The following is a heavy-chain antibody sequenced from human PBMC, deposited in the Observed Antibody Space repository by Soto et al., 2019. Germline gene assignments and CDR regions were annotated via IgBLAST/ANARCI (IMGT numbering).Heavy chain of an antibody. CDR3: ARLEGRAVAFYGMDV. D-gene: IGHD6-19*01. CDR2: IYYSGST. V-gene: IGHV4-39*01. CDR1: GGSISSSSYY. J-gene: IGHJ6*02. Sequence: LSLTCTVSGGSISSSSYYWGWIRQPPGKGLEWIGSIYYSGSTYYNPSLKSRVTISVDTSKNQFSLKLSSVTAADTAVYYCARLEGRAVAFYGMDVWGQGTTVTVSS.